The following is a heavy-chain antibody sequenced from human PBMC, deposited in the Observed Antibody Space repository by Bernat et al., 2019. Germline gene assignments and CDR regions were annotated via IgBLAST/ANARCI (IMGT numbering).Heavy chain of an antibody. CDR1: SNAW. V-gene: IGHV3-15*07. CDR3: ARDGIQEIPSLTYPSLYYFDY. CDR2: IKSKTDGGTT. J-gene: IGHJ4*02. D-gene: IGHD1-1*01. Sequence: SNAWMNWVRQAPGKGLEWVGRIKSKTDGGTTDYAAPVKGRFTISRDDSKNTLYLQMNSLRAEDTAVYYCARDGIQEIPSLTYPSLYYFDYWGQGTLVTVSS.